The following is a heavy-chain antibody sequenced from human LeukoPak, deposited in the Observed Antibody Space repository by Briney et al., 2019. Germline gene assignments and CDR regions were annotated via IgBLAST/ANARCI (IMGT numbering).Heavy chain of an antibody. CDR2: INPNSGGT. V-gene: IGHV1-2*02. Sequence: ASVKVSCKASGYSFTGYYMHWLRQAPGQGLEWMGWINPNSGGTNYARQFQGRVTMTRDTSINTAYMELSRLRSDDAAVYYCARDGGDNWFDPWGQGTLVTVSS. J-gene: IGHJ5*02. D-gene: IGHD3-16*01. CDR1: GYSFTGYY. CDR3: ARDGGDNWFDP.